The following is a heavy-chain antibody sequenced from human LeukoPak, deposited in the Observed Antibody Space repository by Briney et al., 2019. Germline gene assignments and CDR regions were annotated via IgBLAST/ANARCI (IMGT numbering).Heavy chain of an antibody. V-gene: IGHV3-30*04. CDR3: AREHIATSGNNWFDP. D-gene: IGHD6-13*01. Sequence: GGSLRLSCAASGFTFSDYAIHWVRQAPGKGLEWVAVISYDGRNKYYADSVKGRFTISRENSKTTLFLQMTSLRAEDTAVYYCAREHIATSGNNWFDPWGQGTLVTVSS. CDR1: GFTFSDYA. CDR2: ISYDGRNK. J-gene: IGHJ5*02.